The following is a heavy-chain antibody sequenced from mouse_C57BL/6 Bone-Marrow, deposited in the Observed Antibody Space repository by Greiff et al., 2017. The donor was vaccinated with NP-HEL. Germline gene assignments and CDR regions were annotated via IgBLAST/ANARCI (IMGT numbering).Heavy chain of an antibody. D-gene: IGHD2-4*01. CDR3: ARGDYDEDYYAMDY. V-gene: IGHV1-19*01. Sequence: VQLQQSGPVLVKPGASVKMSCKASGYTFTDYYMNWVKQSHGKSLEWIGVINPYNGGTSYNQKFKGKATLTVDKSSSTAYMELNSLTSEDSAVYYCARGDYDEDYYAMDYWGQGTSVTVSS. CDR2: INPYNGGT. J-gene: IGHJ4*01. CDR1: GYTFTDYY.